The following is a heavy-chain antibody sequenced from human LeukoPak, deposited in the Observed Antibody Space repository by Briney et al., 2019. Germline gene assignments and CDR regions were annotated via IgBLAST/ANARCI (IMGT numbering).Heavy chain of an antibody. CDR2: ISYDGSNK. V-gene: IGHV3-30-3*01. CDR1: GITFSSYA. D-gene: IGHD3-10*01. CDR3: ARDSNFIGYRSGSNNWFDP. Sequence: GGSLRLSCAASGITFSSYAMHCVRQAPGKGLEWVAVISYDGSNKYYADSVKGRFTTSRDNSKNTLYLQMNSLRAEDTAVYYCARDSNFIGYRSGSNNWFDPWGPGTLVTVSS. J-gene: IGHJ5*02.